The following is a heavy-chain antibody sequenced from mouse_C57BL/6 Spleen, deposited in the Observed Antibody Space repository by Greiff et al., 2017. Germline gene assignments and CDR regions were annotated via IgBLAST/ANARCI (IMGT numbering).Heavy chain of an antibody. D-gene: IGHD2-4*01. CDR3: ARGGYDYDVWFAY. CDR1: GYSITSGYY. V-gene: IGHV3-6*01. J-gene: IGHJ3*01. CDR2: ISYDGSN. Sequence: VQLKESGPGLVKPSQSLSLTCSVTGYSITSGYYWNWIRQFPGNKLEWMGYISYDGSNNYNPSLKNRISITRDTSKNQFFLKLNSVTTEDTATYYCARGGYDYDVWFAYWGQGTLVTVSA.